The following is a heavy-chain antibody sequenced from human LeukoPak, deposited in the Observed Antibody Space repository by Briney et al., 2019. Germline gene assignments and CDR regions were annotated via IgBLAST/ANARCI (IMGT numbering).Heavy chain of an antibody. CDR2: INHSGST. CDR1: GGSFSGYY. D-gene: IGHD3-3*01. CDR3: ARDREDYDFWSGYYNGVHAFDI. Sequence: SETLSLTCAVYGGSFSGYYWSWIRQPPGKGLEWIGEINHSGSTNYNPSLKSRVTISVDTSKNQFSLKLSSVTAADTAVYYCARDREDYDFWSGYYNGVHAFDIWGQGTMVTVSS. J-gene: IGHJ3*02. V-gene: IGHV4-34*01.